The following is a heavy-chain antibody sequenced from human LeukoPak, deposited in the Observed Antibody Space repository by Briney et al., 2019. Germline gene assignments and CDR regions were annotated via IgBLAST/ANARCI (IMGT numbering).Heavy chain of an antibody. CDR3: ARGGGFWSGYSNFDY. CDR2: ICSDGGDT. CDR1: GFTFSNYA. V-gene: IGHV3-64*04. Sequence: PGGSLRLSCSASGFTFSNYAMHWVRQAPGKGLEYVSAICSDGGDTYHTDSVKGRFIISRDNSKNTLYLQMNSLRAEDTAVYYCARGGGFWSGYSNFDYWGQGTLVTVSS. J-gene: IGHJ4*02. D-gene: IGHD3-3*01.